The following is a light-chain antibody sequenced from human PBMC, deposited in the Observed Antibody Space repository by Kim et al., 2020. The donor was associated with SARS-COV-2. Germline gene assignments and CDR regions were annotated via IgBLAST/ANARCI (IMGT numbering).Light chain of an antibody. CDR2: GKN. J-gene: IGLJ2*01. CDR1: SLRSYY. CDR3: NSRDSNDNVV. V-gene: IGLV3-19*01. Sequence: VALGQTVRITCQGDSLRSYYATWYKKKPGQAPILVIYGKNNRPSGIPDRFSGSSSGNTASLTITGTQAGDEADYYCNSRDSNDNVVFGGGTQLTVL.